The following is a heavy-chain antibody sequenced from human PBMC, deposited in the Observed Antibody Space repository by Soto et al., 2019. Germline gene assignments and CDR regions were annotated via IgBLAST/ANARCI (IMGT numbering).Heavy chain of an antibody. Sequence: QVQLQESGAGLVKPSETLSLTCTVSGGSIDNYYWSWIRQPPGRGLAWIGFSYSSGSTNYNPSVKSRGTISAETSRNQVSLKLTSVTTADTAVYYCARGGTGGRPTVTTYAVWVQGTLVTVSS. D-gene: IGHD4-17*01. J-gene: IGHJ4*02. CDR3: ARGGTGGRPTVTTYAV. V-gene: IGHV4-59*01. CDR1: GGSIDNYY. CDR2: SYSSGST.